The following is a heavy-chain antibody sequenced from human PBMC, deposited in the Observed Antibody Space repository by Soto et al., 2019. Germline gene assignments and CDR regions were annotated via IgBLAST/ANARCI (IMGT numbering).Heavy chain of an antibody. CDR2: ISYDGSNK. CDR3: ARDNAEGVGATYFDY. CDR1: GFTFSSYA. Sequence: PGGSLRLSCAASGFTFSSYAMHWVRQAPGKGLEWVAVISYDGSNKYYADSVKGRFTISRDNSKNTLYLQMNSLRAEDTAVYYCARDNAEGVGATYFDYWGQGTLVTVS. D-gene: IGHD1-26*01. V-gene: IGHV3-30-3*01. J-gene: IGHJ4*02.